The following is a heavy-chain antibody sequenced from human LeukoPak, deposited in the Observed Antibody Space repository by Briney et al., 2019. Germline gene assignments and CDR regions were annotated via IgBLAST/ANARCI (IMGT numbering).Heavy chain of an antibody. D-gene: IGHD3-22*01. CDR2: VHGGNGNT. V-gene: IGHV1-3*01. CDR1: GYSFSAYA. CDR3: ARSLYYFDSSGYYYPCNF. J-gene: IGHJ4*02. Sequence: ASVKVSCKASGYSFSAYAMHWVRQAPGQRLEWMGWVHGGNGNTKYSQKFQDRVTITRDTSASIAYMELSSLRSEDTAMYYCARSLYYFDSSGYYYPCNFWGQGTLVTVSS.